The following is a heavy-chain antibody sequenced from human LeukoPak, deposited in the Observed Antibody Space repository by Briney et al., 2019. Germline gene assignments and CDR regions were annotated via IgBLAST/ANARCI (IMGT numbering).Heavy chain of an antibody. Sequence: SETLSLTCTVSGGSISSYYWSWIRQPPGRGLEWVGYIYYSGSTNYNPSLNSRVTISVDTTKTQYSLKLSSVTAADTAVYYCARGRRDGYNPYWYFDLWGRGTLVTVSS. CDR1: GGSISSYY. V-gene: IGHV4-59*01. CDR3: ARGRRDGYNPYWYFDL. J-gene: IGHJ2*01. CDR2: IYYSGST. D-gene: IGHD5-24*01.